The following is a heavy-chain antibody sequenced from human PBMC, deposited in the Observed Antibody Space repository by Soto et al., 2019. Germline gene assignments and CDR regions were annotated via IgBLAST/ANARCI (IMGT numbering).Heavy chain of an antibody. D-gene: IGHD3-16*01. CDR2: INHVGGT. J-gene: IGHJ5*02. CDR1: GGFLSESY. Sequence: SETLSLTCAVYGGFLSESYWTWIRQPPGKGLEWIGEINHVGGTNYNPSLKSRVPMSVDTSQNQFSLRLISVTAADTAMYFCVRIRYQLPSSVLWLDPWGQGTPVTVS. V-gene: IGHV4-34*01. CDR3: VRIRYQLPSSVLWLDP.